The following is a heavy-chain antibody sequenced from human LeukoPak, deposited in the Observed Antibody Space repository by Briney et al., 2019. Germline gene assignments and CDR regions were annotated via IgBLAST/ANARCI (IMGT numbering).Heavy chain of an antibody. J-gene: IGHJ4*02. CDR3: PRHGAGSISFGYYFDY. V-gene: IGHV4-59*08. CDR1: SGSFNRSY. D-gene: IGHD3-10*01. CDR2: IHYGGSN. Sequence: PSEPMSLTCTVYSGSFNRSYWSWVRHPPGKGLEWNGYIHYGGSNNNNPSLMSRVTSPGGTSKNQSSSKLRSGTAGDTAGEFCPRHGAGSISFGYYFDYWGQGTPVTVSS.